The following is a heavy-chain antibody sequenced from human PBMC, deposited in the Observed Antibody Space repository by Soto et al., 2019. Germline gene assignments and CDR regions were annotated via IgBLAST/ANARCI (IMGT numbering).Heavy chain of an antibody. J-gene: IGHJ4*02. CDR2: IWYDGSQE. D-gene: IGHD1-1*01. Sequence: QVHLVEFGGGVVQPGRSLRLSCAAFGFTFSSYGMHWVRQAPGKGLEWVAVIWYDGSQEYYVDSVKGRFTISRDNSKNTVYLQMNRLRAEDTAVYYCSRGGIGRNDLDYWGQGTLVTVSS. CDR1: GFTFSSYG. CDR3: SRGGIGRNDLDY. V-gene: IGHV3-33*01.